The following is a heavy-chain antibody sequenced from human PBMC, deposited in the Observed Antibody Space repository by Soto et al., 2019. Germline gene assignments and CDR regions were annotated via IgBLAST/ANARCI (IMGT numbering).Heavy chain of an antibody. CDR3: AKDQGSSWYEIDY. D-gene: IGHD6-13*01. CDR2: ISGSGGST. V-gene: IGHV3-23*01. Sequence: EVQRLESGGGLVQPGGSLRLSCAASGFTFSNYAVTWVRQSPGKGMEWVSTISGSGGSTYYEDSVKGRFTISRDNSKNTLYLQMTSLRAEDTAVYYCAKDQGSSWYEIDYWGQGTLVTVSS. J-gene: IGHJ4*02. CDR1: GFTFSNYA.